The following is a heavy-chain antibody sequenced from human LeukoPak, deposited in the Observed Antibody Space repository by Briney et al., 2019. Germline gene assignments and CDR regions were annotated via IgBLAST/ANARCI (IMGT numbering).Heavy chain of an antibody. CDR3: AKGANLRYFDWLHFDY. CDR2: ISGVDGST. Sequence: GGSLRLSWAASGFTFSNYAMRWVRPAAGKGLDWVSFISGVDGSTYYADSVKGRFTISRDNSKNTLSLQMNSLRAEDTAVYYCAKGANLRYFDWLHFDYWGQGTLVTVSS. CDR1: GFTFSNYA. D-gene: IGHD3-9*01. V-gene: IGHV3-23*01. J-gene: IGHJ4*02.